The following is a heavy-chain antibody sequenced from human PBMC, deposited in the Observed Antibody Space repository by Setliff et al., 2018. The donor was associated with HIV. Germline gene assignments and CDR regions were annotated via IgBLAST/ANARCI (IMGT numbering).Heavy chain of an antibody. CDR1: GASISSHY. CDR2: IYFSGTT. Sequence: SETLSLTCTVSGASISSHYWSWIRQPPGKGLEWIGYIYFSGTTNYNPSLKSRVTISVDTSKNQFSLNLNSVTAADTAVYYCARQGNIVVVTSFDYWGQGTLVTVSS. V-gene: IGHV4-59*08. CDR3: ARQGNIVVVTSFDY. J-gene: IGHJ4*02. D-gene: IGHD2-21*02.